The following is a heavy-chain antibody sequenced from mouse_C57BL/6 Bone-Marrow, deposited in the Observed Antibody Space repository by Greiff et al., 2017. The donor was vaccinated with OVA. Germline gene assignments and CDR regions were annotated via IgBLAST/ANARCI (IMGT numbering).Heavy chain of an antibody. D-gene: IGHD1-1*01. J-gene: IGHJ2*01. CDR2: IDPETGGT. CDR3: TRCPTTVLDY. Sequence: QVHVKQSGAELVRPGASVTLSCKASGYTFTDYEMHWVKQTPVHGLEWIGAIDPETGGTAYNQKFKGKAILTADKSSSTAYMELRSLTSEDSALYYCTRCPTTVLDYWGQGTTLTVSS. V-gene: IGHV1-15*01. CDR1: GYTFTDYE.